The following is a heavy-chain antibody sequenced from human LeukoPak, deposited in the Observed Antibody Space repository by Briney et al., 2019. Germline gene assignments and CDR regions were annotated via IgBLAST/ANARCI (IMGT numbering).Heavy chain of an antibody. J-gene: IGHJ4*02. CDR2: ISYDGINK. V-gene: IGHV3-30-3*01. CDR1: GFTFSDYA. Sequence: PGGSLRLSCAASGFTFSDYAMYWVRQAPGKGLEWVAVISYDGINKYYADSVKGRFTISRDNAKNSLYLQMNSLRDEDTAVYYCARDSSGWYLSGIDYWGQGTLVTVSS. CDR3: ARDSSGWYLSGIDY. D-gene: IGHD6-19*01.